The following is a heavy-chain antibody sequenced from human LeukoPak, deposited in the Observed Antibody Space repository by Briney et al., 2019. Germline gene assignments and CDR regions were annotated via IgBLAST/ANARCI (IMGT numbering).Heavy chain of an antibody. V-gene: IGHV3-23*01. CDR1: GFTFSSYV. D-gene: IGHD3-10*01. CDR2: ISGSGGST. Sequence: PGGSLRLSXAASGFTFSSYVMSWVRQAPGKGLEWVSAISGSGGSTYYADSVMGRFTISRDNSKNTLYLQMNSLRAEDTAVYYCAKDPVAGSGSYLPTYYFDYWGQGTLVTVSS. CDR3: AKDPVAGSGSYLPTYYFDY. J-gene: IGHJ4*02.